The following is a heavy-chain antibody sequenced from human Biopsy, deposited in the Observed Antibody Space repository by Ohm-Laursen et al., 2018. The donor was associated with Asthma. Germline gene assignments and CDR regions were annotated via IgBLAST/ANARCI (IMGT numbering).Heavy chain of an antibody. CDR3: GRERSYMVDY. Sequence: SLRLSCAASGFIFGSYGLHWVRQAPGKGLEWVADIWFDGSNKHYANSVKGRFTISRDNSKNTLYLQMNSLRAEDTALYYCGRERSYMVDYWGQGTPVIVSS. CDR1: GFIFGSYG. D-gene: IGHD3-10*01. V-gene: IGHV3-33*01. CDR2: IWFDGSNK. J-gene: IGHJ4*02.